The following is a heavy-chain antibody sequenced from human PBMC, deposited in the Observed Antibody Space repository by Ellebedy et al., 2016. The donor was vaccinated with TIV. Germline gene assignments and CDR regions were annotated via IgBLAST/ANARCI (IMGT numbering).Heavy chain of an antibody. V-gene: IGHV3-23*01. CDR2: ISGIGPKT. J-gene: IGHJ4*02. D-gene: IGHD1-26*01. Sequence: PGGSLRLSCAASGFTFRSFALSWVRQAPGKGLEWVAAISGIGPKTYYRDSGKGRFTISMDDSGSTLYLQMDSLRAEDTAVYYCARDARIFFDGASSHGALENWGQGTLVTVSS. CDR3: ARDARIFFDGASSHGALEN. CDR1: GFTFRSFA.